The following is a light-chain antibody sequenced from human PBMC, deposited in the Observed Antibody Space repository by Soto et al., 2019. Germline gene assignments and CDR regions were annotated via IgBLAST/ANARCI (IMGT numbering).Light chain of an antibody. CDR3: QQGHNWPLT. Sequence: EIVMTQYPATLSVSPGESATLSCRASQSISSELACYQQKPGQPPRLLIYGASTRATGVPARFTGSGSGSDFTLTISGLQSEDFAVYYCQQGHNWPLTFGQGTRLEI. CDR1: QSISSE. J-gene: IGKJ2*01. CDR2: GAS. V-gene: IGKV3-15*01.